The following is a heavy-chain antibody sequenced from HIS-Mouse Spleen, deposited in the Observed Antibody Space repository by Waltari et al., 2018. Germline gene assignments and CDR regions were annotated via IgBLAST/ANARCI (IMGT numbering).Heavy chain of an antibody. J-gene: IGHJ4*02. Sequence: QVQLVESGGGVVQPGRSLRLSCAASGFTFSSYGMHWVRQAPGKGLEWVAVISYDGSNKYYADSVKGRFTISRANSKNTLYLQMNSLRAEDTAVYYCAKDKHHAFDYWGQGTLVTVSS. V-gene: IGHV3-30*18. CDR1: GFTFSSYG. CDR3: AKDKHHAFDY. CDR2: ISYDGSNK.